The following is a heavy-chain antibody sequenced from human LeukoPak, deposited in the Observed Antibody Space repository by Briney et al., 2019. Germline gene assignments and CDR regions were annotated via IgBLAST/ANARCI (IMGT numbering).Heavy chain of an antibody. Sequence: PGGSLRLSCAASGFTFDDYATHWVRQAPGKGLEWVSGISWNSGSIGYADSVKGRFTISRDNAKNSLYLQMNSLRAEDTALYYCAKDFDYWGQGTLVTVSS. CDR3: AKDFDY. CDR1: GFTFDDYA. J-gene: IGHJ4*02. CDR2: ISWNSGSI. V-gene: IGHV3-9*01.